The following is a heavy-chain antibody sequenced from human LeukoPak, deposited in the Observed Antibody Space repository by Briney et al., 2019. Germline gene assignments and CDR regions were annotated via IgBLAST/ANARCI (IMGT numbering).Heavy chain of an antibody. CDR2: TWYDGSNK. CDR3: ARGGLTIAESTTSWYLDY. V-gene: IGHV3-33*01. Sequence: GGSLRLSCAEPGFTFSTYGMHWVRQAQGKGLEWVALTWYDGSNKNYADSVKGRFTISRDNSKNTLYLQMNSLRGEDTGVYYCARGGLTIAESTTSWYLDYWGQGTLVSVSS. J-gene: IGHJ4*02. CDR1: GFTFSTYG. D-gene: IGHD1-26*01.